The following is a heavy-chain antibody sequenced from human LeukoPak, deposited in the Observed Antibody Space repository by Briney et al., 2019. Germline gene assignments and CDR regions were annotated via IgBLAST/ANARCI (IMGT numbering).Heavy chain of an antibody. J-gene: IGHJ6*03. CDR1: GYSFTSYW. V-gene: IGHV5-51*01. CDR3: ARRMYDCSSTSCYEDYYYYYMDV. D-gene: IGHD2-2*01. CDR2: IYPGDSDT. Sequence: GESLMISCKGSGYSFTSYWIGWVRQMPGIGLEWMGIIYPGDSDTRYSPSFQGQVTISADKSISTAYLQWSSLKASDTAMYYCARRMYDCSSTSCYEDYYYYYMDVWGKGTTVTVSS.